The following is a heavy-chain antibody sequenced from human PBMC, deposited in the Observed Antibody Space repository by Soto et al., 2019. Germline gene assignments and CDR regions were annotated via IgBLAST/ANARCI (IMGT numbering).Heavy chain of an antibody. CDR1: GDYISSGDFF. CDR2: IYKSGTS. CDR3: ARSLSASSGWFDP. D-gene: IGHD6-6*01. V-gene: IGHV4-30-4*01. Sequence: PSETLSLTCAVSGDYISSGDFFWTWIRQSPGKGLEWLAYIYKSGTSYYNPSLKSRLFIPIDTSNNLFSLQLTSVTAADTAFYYCARSLSASSGWFDPWGQGTLVTVSS. J-gene: IGHJ5*02.